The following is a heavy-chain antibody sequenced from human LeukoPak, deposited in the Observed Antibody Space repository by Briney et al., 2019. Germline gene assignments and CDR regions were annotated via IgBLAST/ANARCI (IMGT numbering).Heavy chain of an antibody. Sequence: PGGSLRLSCAASGFTFDDYAMHWVRQAPGKGLEWVSGISWNSGSIGYADSVKGRFTISRDNAKNSLYLQMNSLRAEDTALYYCAKDRRGYGNYFDYWGQGTLVTVSS. J-gene: IGHJ4*02. D-gene: IGHD5-12*01. CDR2: ISWNSGSI. V-gene: IGHV3-9*01. CDR3: AKDRRGYGNYFDY. CDR1: GFTFDDYA.